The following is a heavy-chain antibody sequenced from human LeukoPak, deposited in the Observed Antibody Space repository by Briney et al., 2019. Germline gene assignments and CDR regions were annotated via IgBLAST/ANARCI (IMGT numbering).Heavy chain of an antibody. CDR2: INSDGSST. V-gene: IGHV3-74*01. CDR1: GFTFSSYW. Sequence: GGSLRLSCAASGFTFSSYWMHWVRQAPGKGLVWVSRINSDGSSTSYADSVKGRFTISRDNAKNTLYLQMNSLRAEDTAVYYCARDILLWFGEYYGVDVWGQGTTVTVSS. J-gene: IGHJ6*02. CDR3: ARDILLWFGEYYGVDV. D-gene: IGHD3-10*01.